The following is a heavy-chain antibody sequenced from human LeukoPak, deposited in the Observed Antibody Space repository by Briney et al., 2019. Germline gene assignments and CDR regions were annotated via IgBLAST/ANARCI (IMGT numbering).Heavy chain of an antibody. J-gene: IGHJ5*02. Sequence: GASVKVSCKASGYTFTSYSMNWVRQAPGQGLEWMGWININTGNPTYAQGFTGRFVFSLDTSVRTAYLQISSLKAEDTAVYYCARDFLTASYNRFDPWGQGTLVTVSS. D-gene: IGHD3-9*01. V-gene: IGHV7-4-1*02. CDR3: ARDFLTASYNRFDP. CDR1: GYTFTSYS. CDR2: ININTGNP.